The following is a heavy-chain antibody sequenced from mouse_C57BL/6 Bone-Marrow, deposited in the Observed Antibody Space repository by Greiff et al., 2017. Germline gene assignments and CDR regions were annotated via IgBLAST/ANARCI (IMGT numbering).Heavy chain of an antibody. CDR2: IYPRDGST. V-gene: IGHV1-78*01. D-gene: IGHD2-3*01. CDR1: GYTFTDHP. J-gene: IGHJ3*01. CDR3: ASYDGYYRGFFAY. Sequence: QVQLQQSDAELVTPGASVKISCKVSGYTFTDHPIHWMKQRPEQGLEWIGYIYPRDGSTKYNEKFKGKATLTADKSSSTAYMQLNSLTSEDSAVYFCASYDGYYRGFFAYWGQGTLVTVSA.